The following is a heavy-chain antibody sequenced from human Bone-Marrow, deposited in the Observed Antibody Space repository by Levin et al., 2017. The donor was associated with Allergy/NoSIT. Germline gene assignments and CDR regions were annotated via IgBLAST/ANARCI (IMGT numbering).Heavy chain of an antibody. CDR2: IIPIFGTS. CDR1: GGTFSSYT. D-gene: IGHD2-21*02. V-gene: IGHV1-69*13. Sequence: SVKVSCKASGGTFSSYTITWVRQAPGQGLEWMGGIIPIFGTSKYAQKFRGRVTITADETTTTTMELSSLTSDDTARYYCASCPYEYSGYCYEYFQFWGQGTLVTVSS. J-gene: IGHJ1*01. CDR3: ASCPYEYSGYCYEYFQF.